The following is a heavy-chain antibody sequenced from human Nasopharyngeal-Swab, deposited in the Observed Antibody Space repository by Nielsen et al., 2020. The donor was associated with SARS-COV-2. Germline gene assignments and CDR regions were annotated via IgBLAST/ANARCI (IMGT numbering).Heavy chain of an antibody. CDR3: ARERGLVPAATLWFDP. D-gene: IGHD2-2*01. CDR2: IWYDGSNK. V-gene: IGHV3-33*01. Sequence: VRQMPGKGLEWVAVIWYDGSNKYYADSVKGRFTISRDNSKNTLYLQMNSLRAEDTAVYYCARERGLVPAATLWFDPWGQGTLVTVSS. J-gene: IGHJ5*02.